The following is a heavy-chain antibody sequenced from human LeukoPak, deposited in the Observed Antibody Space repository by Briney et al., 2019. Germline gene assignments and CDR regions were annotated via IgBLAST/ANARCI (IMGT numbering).Heavy chain of an antibody. CDR3: ARGAYDILTGYLDY. Sequence: SETLSLTCAVYGGPFSGYYWSWIRQPPGKGLEWIGEINHSGSTNYNPSLKSRVTISVDTSKNQFSLKLSSVTAADTAVYYCARGAYDILTGYLDYWGQGTLVTVSS. J-gene: IGHJ4*02. D-gene: IGHD3-9*01. V-gene: IGHV4-34*01. CDR1: GGPFSGYY. CDR2: INHSGST.